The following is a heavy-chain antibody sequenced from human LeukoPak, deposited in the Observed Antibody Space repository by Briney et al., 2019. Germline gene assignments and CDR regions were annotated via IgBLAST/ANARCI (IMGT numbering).Heavy chain of an antibody. V-gene: IGHV4-38-2*02. J-gene: IGHJ6*03. CDR2: IYHSGRT. CDR3: ARGNYYGSGSYSYYYYYMDV. Sequence: PSETLSLTCTVSGYSISSGYYWGWIRQPPGKGLEWIGSIYHSGRTFYNPSLKSRVTISVDTSKNQFSLKLTSVTAADTAVYYCARGNYYGSGSYSYYYYYMDVWGKGTTVTISS. CDR1: GYSISSGYY. D-gene: IGHD3-10*01.